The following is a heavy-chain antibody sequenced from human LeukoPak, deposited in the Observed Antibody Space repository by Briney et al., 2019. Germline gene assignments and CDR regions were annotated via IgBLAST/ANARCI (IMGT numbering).Heavy chain of an antibody. D-gene: IGHD6-13*01. CDR1: GFTFSSYG. CDR3: AKGSSSISSLDYYGMDV. CDR2: ISYDGSNK. J-gene: IGHJ6*02. Sequence: HAGGSLRLSCAASGFTFSSYGMHWVRQAPGKGLEWVAVISYDGSNKYYADSVKGRFTIARDNSKNTLYLQMNSLRAEDTAVYYCAKGSSSISSLDYYGMDVWGQGTTVTVSS. V-gene: IGHV3-30*18.